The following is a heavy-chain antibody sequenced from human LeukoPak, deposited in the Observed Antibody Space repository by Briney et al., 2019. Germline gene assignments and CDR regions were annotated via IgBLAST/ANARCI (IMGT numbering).Heavy chain of an antibody. CDR2: ISSSSSYI. Sequence: GGSLRLSCAASGFIFSTYSMNWVRQAPGQGLGWVSSISSSSSYIYYADSVKGRFTISRDNAKNSLYLQMNSLRAEDTAVYYCARDVGLEQWLVSGLDYWGQGTLVTVSS. V-gene: IGHV3-21*01. CDR3: ARDVGLEQWLVSGLDY. J-gene: IGHJ4*02. D-gene: IGHD6-19*01. CDR1: GFIFSTYS.